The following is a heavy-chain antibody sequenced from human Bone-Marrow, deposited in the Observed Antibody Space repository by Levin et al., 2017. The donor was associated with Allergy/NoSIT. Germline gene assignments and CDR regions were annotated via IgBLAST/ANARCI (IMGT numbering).Heavy chain of an antibody. Sequence: LSLTCAASGFTVNSHTMHWVRQAPGKGLEWVALFSSDGSSKAFADSVKGRFPISRDISENTLWLQMNSLSPDDTAVYFCAREQSGSFFLGHYGMDVWGQGTTVTVSS. CDR3: AREQSGSFFLGHYGMDV. D-gene: IGHD1-26*01. CDR2: FSSDGSSK. V-gene: IGHV3-30-3*01. CDR1: GFTVNSHT. J-gene: IGHJ6*02.